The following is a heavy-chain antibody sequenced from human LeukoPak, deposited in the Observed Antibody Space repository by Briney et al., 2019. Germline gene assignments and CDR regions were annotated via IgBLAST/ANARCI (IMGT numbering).Heavy chain of an antibody. CDR2: ISKSGDST. CDR1: GFTFSSYA. J-gene: IGHJ3*02. CDR3: AKDQGYSSAWYSRDGFDM. V-gene: IGHV3-23*01. D-gene: IGHD6-19*01. Sequence: GGSLRLSCAASGFTFSSYALSWVRQAPGKGLEWVSAISKSGDSTFYADSVKGRFTISRDNSQNTLYVQMNSLRAEDTAVYYCAKDQGYSSAWYSRDGFDMWGQGTMVTVSS.